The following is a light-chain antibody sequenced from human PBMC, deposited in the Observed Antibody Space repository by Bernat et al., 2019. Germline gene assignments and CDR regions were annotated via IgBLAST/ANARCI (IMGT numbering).Light chain of an antibody. CDR1: QSISSY. CDR3: QQSYSTPWT. V-gene: IGKV1-39*01. Sequence: DIQMTQSPSSLSASVGDRVTITCRASQSISSYLNWYQQKPGKAPKRLIYAASSLQSGVPSRFSGSGSGTDFTLTISSLQPADFATYYCQQSYSTPWTFGQGTKVEI. CDR2: AAS. J-gene: IGKJ1*01.